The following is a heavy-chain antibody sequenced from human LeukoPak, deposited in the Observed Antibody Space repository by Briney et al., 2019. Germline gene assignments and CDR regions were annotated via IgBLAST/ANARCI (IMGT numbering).Heavy chain of an antibody. D-gene: IGHD6-13*01. V-gene: IGHV1-2*02. CDR1: GYTFTGYY. CDR3: ARTREYSSSWYFPPFDP. J-gene: IGHJ5*02. CDR2: INPNSGRT. Sequence: APVKVSCKASGYTFTGYYMNWVRQAPGQGLEWMGWINPNSGRTNYAQNFQGRVTMTRDPSISTAYMELSGLTSNDTAVYYCARTREYSSSWYFPPFDPWGQGTLVTVSS.